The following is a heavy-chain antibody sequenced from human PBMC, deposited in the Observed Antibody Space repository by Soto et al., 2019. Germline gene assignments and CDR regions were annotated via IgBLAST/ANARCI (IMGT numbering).Heavy chain of an antibody. D-gene: IGHD1-1*01. J-gene: IGHJ5*02. CDR2: MNPNSGNT. V-gene: IGHV1-8*01. CDR1: ESAFMNDD. CDR3: VRMASSGTLNWFDP. Sequence: ASVKVSCKASESAFMNDDISWVRQATGQGLEWMGWMNPNSGNTGYALKFQGRVSMTRNTSIYTVYLELSSLASDDTAVYYCVRMASSGTLNWFDPWGQGTLVTVSS.